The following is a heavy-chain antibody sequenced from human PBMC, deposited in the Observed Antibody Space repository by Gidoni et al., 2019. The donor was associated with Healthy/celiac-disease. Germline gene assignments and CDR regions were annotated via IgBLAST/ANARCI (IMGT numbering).Heavy chain of an antibody. J-gene: IGHJ6*02. CDR1: GGTFSSYA. Sequence: QVQLVQSGAEVKKPGSSVKVSCKASGGTFSSYAISWVGQAPGQGLEWMGGIIPIFGTANYAQKFQGRVTITADESTSTAYMELSSLRSEDTAVYYCARDLGGDGYKGYYYGMDVWGQGTTVTVSS. CDR3: ARDLGGDGYKGYYYGMDV. D-gene: IGHD3-16*01. CDR2: IIPIFGTA. V-gene: IGHV1-69*01.